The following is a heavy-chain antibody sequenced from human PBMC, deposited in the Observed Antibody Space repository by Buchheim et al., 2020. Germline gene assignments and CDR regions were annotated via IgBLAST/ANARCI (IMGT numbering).Heavy chain of an antibody. CDR1: GYTFTSYY. V-gene: IGHV1-46*01. D-gene: IGHD5-18*01. Sequence: QVQLVQSGAEVKKPGASVQVSCKASGYTFTSYYMHWVRQAPGQGLEWMGIINPSGGSTSYAQKFQGRVTMTRDTSTSTVYMELSSLRSEDTAVYYCAREAVDTAMGWVYGMDVWGQGTT. CDR3: AREAVDTAMGWVYGMDV. CDR2: INPSGGST. J-gene: IGHJ6*02.